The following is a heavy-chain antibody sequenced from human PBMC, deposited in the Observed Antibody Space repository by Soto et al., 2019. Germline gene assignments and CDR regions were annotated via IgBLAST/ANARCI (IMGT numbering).Heavy chain of an antibody. D-gene: IGHD1-26*01. J-gene: IGHJ5*02. Sequence: QVQLVQSGGEVKKPGASVRVSCKASGYTFNSYGISWVRQAPGQGLEWMGWLNTYNGNTNYAQKFQGRVSITNDTSTRTAYLELRNLGSGDTAVYYCARDVLYRTSGDRPFDPWGQGTLVNVSS. CDR2: LNTYNGNT. CDR3: ARDVLYRTSGDRPFDP. CDR1: GYTFNSYG. V-gene: IGHV1-18*01.